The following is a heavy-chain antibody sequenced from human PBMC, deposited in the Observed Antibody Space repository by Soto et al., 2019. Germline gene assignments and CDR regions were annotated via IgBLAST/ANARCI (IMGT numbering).Heavy chain of an antibody. V-gene: IGHV1-3*01. CDR1: GYIFANYP. CDR3: ARGVRQCTGSGDTWFDP. CDR2: INPGNGNT. J-gene: IGHJ5*02. Sequence: QVQLVQSGAEMKRPGASVTVSFTASGYIFANYPMQWVRQAPGQGLEWMGWINPGNGNTKYSKKFQGRLPITRDTSANTIYIELSRLPSKATAMYYCARGVRQCTGSGDTWFDPLGAGALVSFS. D-gene: IGHD2-8*02.